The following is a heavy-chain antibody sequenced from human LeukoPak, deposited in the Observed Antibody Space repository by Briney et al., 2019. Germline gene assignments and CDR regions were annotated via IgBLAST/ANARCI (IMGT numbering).Heavy chain of an antibody. Sequence: GRSLRLSCAASGFTFSSYVMHWVRQAPGKGLEWVAIISYDGSNEYYADSVKGRFTISRDNSKNTLVLQMNSLRSEDTAVYFCARDNRDWAFDYWGQGTLVTVSS. V-gene: IGHV3-30*04. CDR1: GFTFSSYV. CDR3: ARDNRDWAFDY. D-gene: IGHD2-21*02. J-gene: IGHJ4*02. CDR2: ISYDGSNE.